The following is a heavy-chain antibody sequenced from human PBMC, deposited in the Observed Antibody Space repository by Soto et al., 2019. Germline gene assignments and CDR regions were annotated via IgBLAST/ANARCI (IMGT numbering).Heavy chain of an antibody. CDR2: ISSSSSYI. Sequence: GGSLRLSCAASGFTFSSYSMNWVRQAPGKGLEWVSSISSSSSYIYYADSVKGRFTISRDNAKNSLYLQMNSLRAEDTAVYYCARKAGSWSNNAFDIWGQGTMVTVSS. V-gene: IGHV3-21*01. CDR3: ARKAGSWSNNAFDI. CDR1: GFTFSSYS. J-gene: IGHJ3*02. D-gene: IGHD6-13*01.